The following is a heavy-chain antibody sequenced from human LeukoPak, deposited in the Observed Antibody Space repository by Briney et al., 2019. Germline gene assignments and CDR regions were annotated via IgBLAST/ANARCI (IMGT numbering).Heavy chain of an antibody. D-gene: IGHD3-10*01. CDR1: GFSFCYSA. V-gene: IGHV3-33*01. CDR3: ARDSRNYYNSGSYFT. J-gene: IGHJ5*02. Sequence: PGRSLRLSCAASGFSFCYSAMHWVRQAPGKGLEWVAVIWYDGSNQYYADSVKGRFTISRDNSKNMVYLQMNSLRAEDTAVYYCARDSRNYYNSGSYFTWGQGTLVTVSS. CDR2: IWYDGSNQ.